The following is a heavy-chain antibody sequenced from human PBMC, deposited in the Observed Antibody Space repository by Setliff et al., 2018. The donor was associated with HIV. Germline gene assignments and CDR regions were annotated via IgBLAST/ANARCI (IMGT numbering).Heavy chain of an antibody. CDR3: ARARTPYYYDSSAYYFNYYYMDV. D-gene: IGHD3-22*01. J-gene: IGHJ6*03. CDR2: IDDSGDT. CDR1: GGSFSDYY. V-gene: IGHV4-34*01. Sequence: SETLSLTCAVYGGSFSDYYWTWIRQPPGKGLEWIGEIDDSGDTNCNPSLKSRVTISVDTSKNQFSLKLSSVTAADTAVYYCARARTPYYYDSSAYYFNYYYMDVWGKGTTVTVSS.